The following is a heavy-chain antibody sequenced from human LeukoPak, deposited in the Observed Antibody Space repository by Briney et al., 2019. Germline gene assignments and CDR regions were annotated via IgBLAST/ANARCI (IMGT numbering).Heavy chain of an antibody. D-gene: IGHD4-11*01. V-gene: IGHV4-59*01. Sequence: PSGTLSLTCAVSGGSISSYYWSWIRQPPGKGLEWIGYIYYSGSTNYNPSLKSRVTISVDTSKNQFSLKLSSVTAADTAVYYCARGTTVTTGWFDPWGQGTLVTVSS. J-gene: IGHJ5*02. CDR3: ARGTTVTTGWFDP. CDR1: GGSISSYY. CDR2: IYYSGST.